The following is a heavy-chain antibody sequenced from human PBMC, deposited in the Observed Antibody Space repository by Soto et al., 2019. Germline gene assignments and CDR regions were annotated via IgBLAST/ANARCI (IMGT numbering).Heavy chain of an antibody. J-gene: IGHJ4*02. CDR3: TRANWYSEY. Sequence: SETLSLTCTVSGGSISSGGYYWSWIRQPPGKGLEWLGYVYYNGITNYNPSLESRVTMSVDTSKNQVSLNLTSLTAADTAIYFCTRANWYSEYWGQGTLVTVSS. D-gene: IGHD7-27*01. V-gene: IGHV4-61*08. CDR2: VYYNGIT. CDR1: GGSISSGGYY.